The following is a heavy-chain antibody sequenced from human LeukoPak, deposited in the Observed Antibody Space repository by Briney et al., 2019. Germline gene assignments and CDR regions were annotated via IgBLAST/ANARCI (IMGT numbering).Heavy chain of an antibody. V-gene: IGHV3-23*01. Sequence: PGGSLRLSCAASEXSFNTYAMTWVRQAPAKGLEWVSVISGNGGTTNYADSVKGRFTISRDNSKNTLYLQMNSLRAEDTALYYCVREAWDAFDIWGQGTMVTVSS. J-gene: IGHJ3*02. CDR1: EXSFNTYA. CDR3: VREAWDAFDI. CDR2: ISGNGGTT.